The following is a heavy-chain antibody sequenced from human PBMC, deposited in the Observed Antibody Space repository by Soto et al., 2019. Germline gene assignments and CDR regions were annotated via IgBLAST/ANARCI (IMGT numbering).Heavy chain of an antibody. Sequence: PSVKVSCKASGGTFSSYAISWVRQAPGQGLEWMGGIIPIFGTANYAQKFQGRVTITADESTSTAYMELSSLRSEDTAVYYCASVSSGWYYFDYWSQGTLDIVSS. D-gene: IGHD6-19*01. CDR1: GGTFSSYA. CDR3: ASVSSGWYYFDY. CDR2: IIPIFGTA. V-gene: IGHV1-69*13. J-gene: IGHJ4*02.